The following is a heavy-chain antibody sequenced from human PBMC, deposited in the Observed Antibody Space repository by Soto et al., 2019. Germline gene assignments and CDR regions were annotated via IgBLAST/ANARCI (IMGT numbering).Heavy chain of an antibody. CDR1: GFTFSSYA. CDR3: AKERGIYGSGSIFPY. CDR2: ISGSGGST. J-gene: IGHJ4*02. D-gene: IGHD3-10*01. V-gene: IGHV3-23*01. Sequence: PGGSLRLSCAASGFTFSSYAMSWVRQAPGKGLEWVSAISGSGGSTYYADSVKGRFTIPRDNSKNTLYLQMNSLRAEDTAVYYCAKERGIYGSGSIFPYWGQGTLVTVSS.